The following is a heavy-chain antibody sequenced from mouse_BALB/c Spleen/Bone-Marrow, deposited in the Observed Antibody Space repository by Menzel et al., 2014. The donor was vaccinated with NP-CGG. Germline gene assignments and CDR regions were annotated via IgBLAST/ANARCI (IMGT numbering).Heavy chain of an antibody. J-gene: IGHJ4*01. V-gene: IGHV1S137*01. CDR2: ISGYYGDA. CDR3: ARSGKVRNAMDY. CDR1: GYTFTDHA. Sequence: VQGVESGAKLVRPGVSVKISCKGSGYTFTDHAMHWVKRSHAKSLEWIGLISGYYGDAIYNQKFKGKATMTVDKSSSTAYMEPARLTSEDSAIYYCARSGKVRNAMDYWGQGTSVTVSS. D-gene: IGHD2-14*01.